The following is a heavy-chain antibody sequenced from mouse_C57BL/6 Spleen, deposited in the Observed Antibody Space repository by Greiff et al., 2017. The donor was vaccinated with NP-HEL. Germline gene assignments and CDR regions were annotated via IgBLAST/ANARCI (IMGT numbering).Heavy chain of an antibody. CDR2: IDPANGNT. V-gene: IGHV14-3*01. D-gene: IGHD1-1*01. CDR3: ARWDYYGSSSPWFAY. J-gene: IGHJ3*01. Sequence: EVQLQQSVAELVRPGASVKLSCTASGFNIKNTYMHWVKQRPEQGLEWIGRIDPANGNTKYAPKFQGKATITADTSSNTAYLQLSSLTSEDTAIYYCARWDYYGSSSPWFAYWGQGTLVTVSA. CDR1: GFNIKNTY.